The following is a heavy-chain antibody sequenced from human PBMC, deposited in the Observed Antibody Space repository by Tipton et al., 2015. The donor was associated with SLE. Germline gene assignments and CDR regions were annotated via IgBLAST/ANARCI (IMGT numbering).Heavy chain of an antibody. CDR2: INHSGST. J-gene: IGHJ5*02. V-gene: IGHV4-34*01. CDR1: GGSFSGYY. Sequence: TLSLTCAVYGGSFSGYYWSWIRQPPGKGLEWIGEINHSGSTNYNPSLKSRVTISVDTSKNQFSLKLSSVTAADTAVYYCASQNGEGYCSGGSCPGAWGQGTLVTVSS. D-gene: IGHD2-15*01. CDR3: ASQNGEGYCSGGSCPGA.